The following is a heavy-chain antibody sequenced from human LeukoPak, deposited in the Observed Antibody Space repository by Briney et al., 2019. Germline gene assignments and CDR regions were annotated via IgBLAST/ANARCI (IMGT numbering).Heavy chain of an antibody. CDR2: IYHSGST. Sequence: SETLSLTCAVSGGSISSSNWWSWVRQPPGKGLEWIGEIYHSGSTNYNPSLKSRVTISVDTSKNQFSLKLSSVTAADTAVYYCARGAGRLRADDAFDIWGQATMVTVSS. J-gene: IGHJ3*02. V-gene: IGHV4-4*02. CDR3: ARGAGRLRADDAFDI. CDR1: GGSISSSNW. D-gene: IGHD4-17*01.